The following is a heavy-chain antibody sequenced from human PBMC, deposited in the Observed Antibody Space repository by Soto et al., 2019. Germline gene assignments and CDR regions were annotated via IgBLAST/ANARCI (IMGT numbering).Heavy chain of an antibody. D-gene: IGHD2-21*02. Sequence: QVQLVQSGAEVKKPGASVKVSCKASGYTFTSYGISWVRQAPGQGLEWMGWISAYNGNTNYAQKLQGRVNMTTDTSTSTAYMERRSLRSDDTAVYYCARWWGVVTVDPDYYCGMDVWGQGTTVTVSS. CDR2: ISAYNGNT. V-gene: IGHV1-18*01. CDR3: ARWWGVVTVDPDYYCGMDV. CDR1: GYTFTSYG. J-gene: IGHJ6*02.